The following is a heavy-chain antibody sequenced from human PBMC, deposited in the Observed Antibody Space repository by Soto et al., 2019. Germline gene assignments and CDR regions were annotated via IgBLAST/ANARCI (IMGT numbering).Heavy chain of an antibody. V-gene: IGHV3-33*01. Sequence: QKYLVESGGGVVQPGGSLRLSCVASGSIFSGYGMHWVRQAPGKGLECVAVIWYDGSNKYYADSVKGRFTISRDNSKNMLYLQMDSLRAEDTAVYYCARDGIGGTVFRGFFDYWGQGTLVTVSS. CDR3: ARDGIGGTVFRGFFDY. CDR1: GSIFSGYG. J-gene: IGHJ4*02. CDR2: IWYDGSNK. D-gene: IGHD1-7*01.